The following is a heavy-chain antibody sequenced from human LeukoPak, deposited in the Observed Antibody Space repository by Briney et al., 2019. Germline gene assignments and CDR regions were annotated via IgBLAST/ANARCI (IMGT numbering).Heavy chain of an antibody. Sequence: PSETLFFTCAVSGDSISSGYFWAWIRQPPGQGPEWIGSINDSGSTFYNPSLKSRVTISVDTSKNQFSLKLTSVTAADTAVYYCARGLGTNKDDWGEGNLVTVSS. CDR1: GDSISSGYF. CDR3: ARGLGTNKDD. V-gene: IGHV4-38-2*01. D-gene: IGHD6-13*01. CDR2: INDSGST. J-gene: IGHJ4*02.